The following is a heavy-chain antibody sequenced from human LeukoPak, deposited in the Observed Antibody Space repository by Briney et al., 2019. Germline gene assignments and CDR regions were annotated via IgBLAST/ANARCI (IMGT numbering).Heavy chain of an antibody. CDR2: IYTSGST. D-gene: IGHD3-10*01. V-gene: IGHV4-61*02. Sequence: SETLSLTCTVSGDSISSGSYYWSWIRQPAGKGLEWIGRIYTSGSTNYNPSLKSRVTISLDTSQNQFSLKLTSVTPADTAVYYCARTAKYYYGSETYYFFDYWGQGTLVTVSS. CDR3: ARTAKYYYGSETYYFFDY. CDR1: GDSISSGSYY. J-gene: IGHJ4*02.